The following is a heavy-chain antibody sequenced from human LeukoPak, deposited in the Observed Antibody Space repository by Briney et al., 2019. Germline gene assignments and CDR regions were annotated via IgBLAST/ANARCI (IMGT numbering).Heavy chain of an antibody. D-gene: IGHD3-3*01. Sequence: SETLSLTCAVYGGSFSGYYWSWIRQPPGKGLEWIGEINHSGSTNYNPSLKSRVTISVDTSKNQFSLKLSSVTAADTAVYYCARRVKCITIFGVVISYYFDYWGQGTLVTVSS. CDR2: INHSGST. V-gene: IGHV4-34*01. CDR1: GGSFSGYY. CDR3: ARRVKCITIFGVVISYYFDY. J-gene: IGHJ4*02.